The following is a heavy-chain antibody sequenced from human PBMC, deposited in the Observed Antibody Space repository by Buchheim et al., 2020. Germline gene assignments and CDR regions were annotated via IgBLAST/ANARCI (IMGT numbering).Heavy chain of an antibody. CDR3: ARDVALTNWFDP. CDR1: GFTFSSYA. Sequence: QVQLVESGGGVVQPGRSLRLSCAASGFTFSSYAMHWVRQAPGKGLEWVAVISYDGSNKYYAESVKGRFTISRDNYKNRVYLQMNSLRAEDTAVYYCARDVALTNWFDPWGQGTL. J-gene: IGHJ5*02. V-gene: IGHV3-30*04. CDR2: ISYDGSNK.